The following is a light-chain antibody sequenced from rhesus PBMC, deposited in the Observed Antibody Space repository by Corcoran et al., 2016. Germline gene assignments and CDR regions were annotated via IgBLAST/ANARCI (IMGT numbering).Light chain of an antibody. Sequence: DIQMTQSPSSLSASVGDRVTITCRASQTISSYLAWYQQKPGKVPKVLIYYATSLERGVPSRFIGSGSGKEFNLTINSLQPEDFATYYCQQHDSHPPTFGQGTKVEIK. J-gene: IGKJ1*01. CDR3: QQHDSHPPT. CDR1: QTISSY. CDR2: YAT. V-gene: IGKV1-44*02.